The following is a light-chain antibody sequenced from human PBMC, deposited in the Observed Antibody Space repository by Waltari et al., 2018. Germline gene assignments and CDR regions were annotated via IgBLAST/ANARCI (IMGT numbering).Light chain of an antibody. V-gene: IGLV2-23*02. CDR2: AVS. CDR3: SSYAGSSKGV. CDR1: SSDVGHYNR. J-gene: IGLJ2*01. Sequence: QSALTQPASVSGSPGQSITISCTGTSSDVGHYNRFSWYQQHPGKAPKLMIYAVSKRPSGVSDRFSGSKSGDMASLTISGLQPEDEAEYFCSSYAGSSKGVFGGGTKVTVL.